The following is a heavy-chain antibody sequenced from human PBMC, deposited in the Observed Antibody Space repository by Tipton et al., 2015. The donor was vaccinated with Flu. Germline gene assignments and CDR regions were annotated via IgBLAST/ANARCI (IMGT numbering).Heavy chain of an antibody. CDR1: GFTFSSYG. D-gene: IGHD3-22*01. V-gene: IGHV3-30*02. CDR3: AKEGNYDSSGYYSSHGMAV. J-gene: IGHJ6*04. CDR2: IRYAGSNK. Sequence: QLVQSGGGVVQPGGSLRLSCAASGFTFSSYGMHWVRQAPGKGLEWVAFIRYAGSNKYYADPVKGRFTISRDNSKNTLYLQMNSLRAEDTAVYYCAKEGNYDSSGYYSSHGMAVWGEGTTVTVSS.